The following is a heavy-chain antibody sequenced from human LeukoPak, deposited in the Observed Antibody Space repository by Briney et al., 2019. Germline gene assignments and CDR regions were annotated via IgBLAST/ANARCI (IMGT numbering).Heavy chain of an antibody. V-gene: IGHV4-59*01. CDR2: IYHSGST. D-gene: IGHD3-22*01. CDR3: ARNQHSYDSSGPGYWYFDL. Sequence: PSETLSLTCTVSDGSISSYYWSWLRQPPGKGLEWIGYIYHSGSTNYNPSLKSRVTISVDTSKNEFSLKLSSVTAADTAMYYCARNQHSYDSSGPGYWYFDLWGRGTLVTVSS. CDR1: DGSISSYY. J-gene: IGHJ2*01.